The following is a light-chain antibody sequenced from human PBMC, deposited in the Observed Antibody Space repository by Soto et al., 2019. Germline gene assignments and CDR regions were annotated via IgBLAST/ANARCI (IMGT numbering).Light chain of an antibody. CDR1: QSIYKW. Sequence: DIQMTQSPSSVSASIGDRVTISGRASQSIYKWLVWYQQKPGKAPKLLIYAASSLQSGVPSRFSGSGYGTDFTLTISSLQPEDSATYYCQQADSFPLSFRGGTKVEI. CDR2: AAS. V-gene: IGKV1-12*01. CDR3: QQADSFPLS. J-gene: IGKJ4*01.